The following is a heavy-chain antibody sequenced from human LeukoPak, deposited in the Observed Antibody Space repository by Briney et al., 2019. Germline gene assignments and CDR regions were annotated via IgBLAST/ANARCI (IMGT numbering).Heavy chain of an antibody. CDR2: INAGNGNT. J-gene: IGHJ6*02. CDR1: GYTFTSYV. D-gene: IGHD2-21*01. CDR3: ASLRGDPKRGGYYYYYGMDV. Sequence: GASVKVSCKASGYTFTSYVMHWVRQAPGQRLEWMGWINAGNGNTKYSQKFQGRVTITRDTSASAAYMELSSLRSEDTAVYYCASLRGDPKRGGYYYYYGMDVWGQGTTVTVSS. V-gene: IGHV1-3*01.